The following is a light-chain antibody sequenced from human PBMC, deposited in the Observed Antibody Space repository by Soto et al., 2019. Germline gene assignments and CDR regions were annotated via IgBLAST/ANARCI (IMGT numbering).Light chain of an antibody. CDR1: QGISSY. Sequence: DIQLTQSPSFLSASVGDRVTITCRASQGISSYLAWYQKKPGKAPKLLMYAASTLQSGVPSRFSGSGSGTEFTLTISSLQPEDFATYYCQQLKSYPQTCGQGTKGAIK. J-gene: IGKJ1*01. CDR2: AAS. V-gene: IGKV1-9*01. CDR3: QQLKSYPQT.